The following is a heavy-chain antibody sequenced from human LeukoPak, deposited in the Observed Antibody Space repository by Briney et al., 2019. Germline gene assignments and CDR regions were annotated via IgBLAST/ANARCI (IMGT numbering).Heavy chain of an antibody. Sequence: GGSLRLSCAASGFTFSHYGMNWVRQAPGKGLEWVAFIRYDGGNKFYAGSVKGRFTVSRDNSKNTLFLQMSSLRPEDTAVYYCAKDDIGGVVTLASFDIWGQGTMVAVSS. CDR2: IRYDGGNK. D-gene: IGHD3-3*01. CDR1: GFTFSHYG. V-gene: IGHV3-30*02. J-gene: IGHJ3*02. CDR3: AKDDIGGVVTLASFDI.